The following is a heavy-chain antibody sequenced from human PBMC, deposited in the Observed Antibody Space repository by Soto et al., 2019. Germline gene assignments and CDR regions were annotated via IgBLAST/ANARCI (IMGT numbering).Heavy chain of an antibody. D-gene: IGHD2-15*01. V-gene: IGHV1-69*18. Sequence: QVQLVQSGAEVKKPGSSVKVSCKASGGTFSNFPIIWVRLAPGQGLEWMGRITPVFGTTNSAHAQKFQGRVTLTADESTSTAYMELSSLRSEDTAVYYCARDVVGILTPWGQGTLVTVSS. CDR1: GGTFSNFP. CDR2: ITPVFGTT. J-gene: IGHJ5*02. CDR3: ARDVVGILTP.